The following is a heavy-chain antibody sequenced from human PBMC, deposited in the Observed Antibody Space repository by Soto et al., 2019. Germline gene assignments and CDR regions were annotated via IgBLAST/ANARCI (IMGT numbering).Heavy chain of an antibody. CDR2: ISSSGSTI. Sequence: PGGSLRLSCAASGFTFSDYYMSWIRQAPGKGLEWVSYISSSGSTIYYADSVKGRFTISRDNAKNSLYLQMNSLRAEDTAVYYCARDEVVAATRQVWFDPWGQGTLVTVSS. CDR3: ARDEVVAATRQVWFDP. V-gene: IGHV3-11*01. D-gene: IGHD2-15*01. CDR1: GFTFSDYY. J-gene: IGHJ5*02.